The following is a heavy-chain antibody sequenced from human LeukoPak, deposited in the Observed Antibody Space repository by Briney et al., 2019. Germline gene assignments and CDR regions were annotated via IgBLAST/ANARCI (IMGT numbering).Heavy chain of an antibody. D-gene: IGHD3-10*01. CDR2: ISSSGSTI. Sequence: PGGSLRLSCAASGFTFSSYEMNWVRQAPGKGLEWVSYISSSGSTIYYADSVKGRFTISRDNAKNSLYLQMNGLRAEDTAVYYCARGYGSGSYLTPLFDYWGQGTLVTVSS. CDR1: GFTFSSYE. CDR3: ARGYGSGSYLTPLFDY. J-gene: IGHJ4*02. V-gene: IGHV3-48*03.